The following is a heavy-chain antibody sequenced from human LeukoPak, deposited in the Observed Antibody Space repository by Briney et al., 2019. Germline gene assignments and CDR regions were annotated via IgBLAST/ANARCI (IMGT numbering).Heavy chain of an antibody. Sequence: GGSLRLSCAASGFTFDDYAMHWVRQVPGKGLEWVSFISWNSDTIGYADSVKGRFTISRDNAKNSLYLQMNSLRAEDTALYYCAKADCSGGSCYYDYWGQGTLVTVSS. CDR3: AKADCSGGSCYYDY. CDR2: ISWNSDTI. J-gene: IGHJ4*02. CDR1: GFTFDDYA. D-gene: IGHD2-15*01. V-gene: IGHV3-9*01.